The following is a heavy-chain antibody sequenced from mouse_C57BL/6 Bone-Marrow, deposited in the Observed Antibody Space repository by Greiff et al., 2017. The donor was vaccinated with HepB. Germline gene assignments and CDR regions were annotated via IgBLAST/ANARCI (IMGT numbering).Heavy chain of an antibody. V-gene: IGHV1-69*01. CDR2: IDPSDSYT. CDR3: ARWDYGSSHWYFDV. D-gene: IGHD1-1*01. Sequence: QVQLQQSGAELVMPGASVKLSCKASGYTFTSYWMHWVKQRPGQGLEWIGEIDPSDSYTNYNQKFKGKSTLTVDKSSSTAYMQLSSLTSEDSAVYYCARWDYGSSHWYFDVWGTGTTVTVSS. CDR1: GYTFTSYW. J-gene: IGHJ1*03.